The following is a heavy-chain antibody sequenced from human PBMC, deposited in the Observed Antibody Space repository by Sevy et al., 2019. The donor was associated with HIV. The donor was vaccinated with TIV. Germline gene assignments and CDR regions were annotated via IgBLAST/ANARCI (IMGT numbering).Heavy chain of an antibody. CDR2: IWYDGSNK. CDR3: ARDYDGSSWLAPFSYYGMDV. V-gene: IGHV3-33*01. D-gene: IGHD6-13*01. Sequence: GESLKISCAASGFTFSSYGMHWVRQAPGKGLGWVAVIWYDGSNKYYADSVKGRFTISRDNSKNTLYLQMNSLRAEDTAVYYCARDYDGSSWLAPFSYYGMDVWGQGTTVTVSS. J-gene: IGHJ6*02. CDR1: GFTFSSYG.